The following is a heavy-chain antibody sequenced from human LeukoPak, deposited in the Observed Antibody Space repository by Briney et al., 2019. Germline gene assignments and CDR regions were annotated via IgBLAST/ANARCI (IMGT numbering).Heavy chain of an antibody. D-gene: IGHD1-7*01. CDR1: GFTFNKAW. Sequence: GGSLRLSCAASGFTFNKAWMSWVRQAPGKGLEWVANINQDGSEKYYVNSVKGRFTISRDNAKNSLYLQMNSLRAEDTAIYFCAREDDWNYEDYWGQGTLVTVSS. V-gene: IGHV3-7*01. CDR2: INQDGSEK. J-gene: IGHJ4*02. CDR3: AREDDWNYEDY.